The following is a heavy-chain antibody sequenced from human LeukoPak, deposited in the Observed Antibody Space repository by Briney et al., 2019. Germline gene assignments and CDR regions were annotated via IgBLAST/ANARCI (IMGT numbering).Heavy chain of an antibody. V-gene: IGHV4-39*01. Sequence: SETLSLTCTVSGDSISSSGDYWGWIRQPPGKGLDCIGSMYYSGSTYYNPSLKSRVTISVDTSKNQFSLKLSSVTAADTAVYYCARHPYNWNDFHPLHFDYWDQGTLVTVSS. D-gene: IGHD1-1*01. CDR3: ARHPYNWNDFHPLHFDY. CDR2: MYYSGST. J-gene: IGHJ4*02. CDR1: GDSISSSGDY.